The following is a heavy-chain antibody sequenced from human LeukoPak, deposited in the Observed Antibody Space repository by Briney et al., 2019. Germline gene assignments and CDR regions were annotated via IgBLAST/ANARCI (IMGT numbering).Heavy chain of an antibody. CDR1: GFTFSSYG. Sequence: GGSLRLSCAASGFTFSSYGMHWVRQAPGKGLEWVAVISYDGSNKYYADSVKGRFTISRDNSKNTLYLQMNSLRAEDTAVYYCAKMSSSSKWYFDYWGQETLVTVSS. V-gene: IGHV3-30*18. D-gene: IGHD6-6*01. J-gene: IGHJ4*02. CDR2: ISYDGSNK. CDR3: AKMSSSSKWYFDY.